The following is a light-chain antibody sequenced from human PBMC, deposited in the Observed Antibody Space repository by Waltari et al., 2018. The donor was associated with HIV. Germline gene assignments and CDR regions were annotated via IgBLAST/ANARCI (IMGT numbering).Light chain of an antibody. CDR1: SSTVGRNS. CDR3: AAWDDSLNGPL. J-gene: IGLJ2*01. V-gene: IGLV1-44*01. Sequence: QSVLTQPPSASGIPGQRVTIYCSGSSSTVGRNSLSCYRQLPGTAPKLLIYKTNQRPSGVPDRFSGSKSGTSASLAISGLQSDDESVYYCAAWDDSLNGPLFGGGTQLTVL. CDR2: KTN.